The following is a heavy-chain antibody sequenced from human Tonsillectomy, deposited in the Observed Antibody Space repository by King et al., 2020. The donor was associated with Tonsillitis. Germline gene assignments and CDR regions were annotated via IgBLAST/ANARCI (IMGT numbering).Heavy chain of an antibody. J-gene: IGHJ3*02. CDR3: ATSYPIYNNFWRGAFDI. CDR1: GFTFSKAW. Sequence: VQLVESGGDLVKPGGSLRLSCAASGFTFSKAWMSWVRQAPGKGLEWVGRIKSTTDGGTVDYAAPVKGRFLISRDDSKTTLYLQLNSLQTEDTAVYYCATSYPIYNNFWRGAFDIWGQGTMVTVSS. CDR2: IKSTTDGGTV. V-gene: IGHV3-15*01. D-gene: IGHD3-3*01.